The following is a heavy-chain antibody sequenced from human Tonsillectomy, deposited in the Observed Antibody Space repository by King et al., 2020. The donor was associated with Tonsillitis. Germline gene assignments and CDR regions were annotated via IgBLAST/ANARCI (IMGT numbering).Heavy chain of an antibody. V-gene: IGHV3-15*01. J-gene: IGHJ4*02. D-gene: IGHD4-11*01. CDR1: GLTFSNTW. CDR3: TTDSVTTVITLDY. CDR2: IKSKTDGETT. Sequence: VQLVESGGGLVKPGGSLRLSCAASGLTFSNTWMSWVRQAPGKGLEWVGRIKSKTDGETTDYTTPVQGRFTISRDDSKNTLYLQMNSLKIEDTAVYYCTTDSVTTVITLDYWGQGTLVTVSS.